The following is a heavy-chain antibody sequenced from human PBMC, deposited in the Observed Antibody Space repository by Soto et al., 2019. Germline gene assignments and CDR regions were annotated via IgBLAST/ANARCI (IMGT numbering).Heavy chain of an antibody. CDR2: IYSGGST. D-gene: IGHD6-19*01. Sequence: EVQPVESGGGLVQPGGSLRLSCAASGFTVSSNYMSWVRQAPGKGLEWVSVIYSGGSTYYADSVKGRFTISRHNSKNTLYLQMNSLRAEDTAVYYCARGSRSYSSGWYGPIYYFDYWGQGTLVTVSS. CDR3: ARGSRSYSSGWYGPIYYFDY. CDR1: GFTVSSNY. V-gene: IGHV3-53*04. J-gene: IGHJ4*02.